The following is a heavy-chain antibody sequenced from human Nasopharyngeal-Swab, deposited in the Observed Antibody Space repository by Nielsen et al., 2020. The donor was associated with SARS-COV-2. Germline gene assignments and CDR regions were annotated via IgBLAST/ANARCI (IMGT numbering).Heavy chain of an antibody. CDR1: GFTFDTYS. J-gene: IGHJ2*01. Sequence: GGSLRLSCAASGFTFDTYSMNWVRQAPGKGLEWVSSISSSSSYIHYADSVKGRFTISRDNAKNSLFLQLNSLRAEDTAVYYCARDPLSSWQAIGNWYFDLWGRGTLVTVSS. V-gene: IGHV3-21*01. CDR3: ARDPLSSWQAIGNWYFDL. D-gene: IGHD6-13*01. CDR2: ISSSSSYI.